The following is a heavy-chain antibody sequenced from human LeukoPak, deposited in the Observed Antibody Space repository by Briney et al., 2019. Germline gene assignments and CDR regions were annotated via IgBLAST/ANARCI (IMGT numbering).Heavy chain of an antibody. J-gene: IGHJ4*02. V-gene: IGHV4-39*01. CDR2: IYYSGIS. CDR3: ARLLAATGAYY. Sequence: SETLSLTCTVSDGSISSSSYYWGWIHQPPGKGLEWIGSIYYSGISYYNSSLKSRVTISIDTSKNQFSLKVSSVTAADTAVYYCARLLAATGAYYWGQGTLVTVSS. D-gene: IGHD6-13*01. CDR1: DGSISSSSYY.